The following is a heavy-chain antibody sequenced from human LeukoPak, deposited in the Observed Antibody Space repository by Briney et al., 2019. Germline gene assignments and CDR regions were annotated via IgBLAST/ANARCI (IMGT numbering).Heavy chain of an antibody. CDR3: VTYYFDSSGPKKNY. V-gene: IGHV4-34*01. CDR1: GGSFSGYY. D-gene: IGHD3-22*01. Sequence: PSETLSLTCAVYGGSFSGYYWSWIRQPPGKGLEWIGEINHSGSTNYNPSLKSRVTISVDTPKKQFSLKLSSVTAADTAVYYCVTYYFDSSGPKKNYWGQGTLVTVPS. J-gene: IGHJ4*02. CDR2: INHSGST.